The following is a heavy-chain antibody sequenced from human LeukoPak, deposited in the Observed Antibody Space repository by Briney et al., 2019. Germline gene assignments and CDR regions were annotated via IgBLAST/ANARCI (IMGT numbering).Heavy chain of an antibody. CDR1: GFTFSSYG. CDR2: IRYDGTNK. D-gene: IGHD3-10*01. J-gene: IGHJ4*02. CDR3: AKDSAAPITITMVRGRWYFDY. Sequence: GGSLGLSCAASGFTFSSYGMHWVRQAPGKGLEWVTFIRYDGTNKYYADSVKGRFTISRDNSKNTLYLQMNSLRAEDTAVYYCAKDSAAPITITMVRGRWYFDYWGQGTLVTVSS. V-gene: IGHV3-30*02.